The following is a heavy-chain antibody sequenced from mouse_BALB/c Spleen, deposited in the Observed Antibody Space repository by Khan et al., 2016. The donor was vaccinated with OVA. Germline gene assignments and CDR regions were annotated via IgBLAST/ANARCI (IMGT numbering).Heavy chain of an antibody. D-gene: IGHD2-14*01. CDR3: AREGAYYRSDGWFAY. CDR2: INPRSGYT. CDR1: GYTFTSYT. V-gene: IGHV1-4*01. Sequence: QVQLQQSGTELARPGASVKMSCKASGYTFTSYTMHWVKQRPGQGLEWIGYINPRSGYTNYNQKFKDKATLTADKSSITAYMQLSSLTSEDSAIYYCAREGAYYRSDGWFAYWGQGTLVTVSA. J-gene: IGHJ3*01.